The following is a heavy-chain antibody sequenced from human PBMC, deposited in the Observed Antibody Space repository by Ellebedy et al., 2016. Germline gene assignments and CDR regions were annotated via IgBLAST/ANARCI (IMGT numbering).Heavy chain of an antibody. CDR1: GFTFSSYA. CDR3: AKQAHRGYCSSTSCYGGMDV. Sequence: GESLKISXAASGFTFSSYAMSWVRQAPGKGLEWVSAISGSGGSTYYADSVKGRFTISKDNSKNTLYLLMNSLRAEDTAVYYCAKQAHRGYCSSTSCYGGMDVWGQGTTVTVSS. J-gene: IGHJ6*02. V-gene: IGHV3-23*01. D-gene: IGHD2-2*01. CDR2: ISGSGGST.